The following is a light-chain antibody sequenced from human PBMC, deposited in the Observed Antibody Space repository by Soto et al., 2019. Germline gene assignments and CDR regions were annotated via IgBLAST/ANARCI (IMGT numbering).Light chain of an antibody. CDR3: AAWDDSLSGPL. CDR1: SSNIGSNY. CDR2: RNN. Sequence: QSVLTQPPSASGTPGQRVTISCSGSSSNIGSNYVYWYQQLPGTAPKLLIYRNNQRPSGVPNRFSGSKSGTSASLATSGLRSEHEADYYCAAWDDSLSGPLFGGGTKLTVL. V-gene: IGLV1-47*01. J-gene: IGLJ2*01.